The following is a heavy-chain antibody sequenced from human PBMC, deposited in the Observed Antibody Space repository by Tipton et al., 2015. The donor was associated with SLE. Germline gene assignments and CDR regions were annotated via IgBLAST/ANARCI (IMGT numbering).Heavy chain of an antibody. D-gene: IGHD3-22*01. V-gene: IGHV4-31*03. J-gene: IGHJ5*02. Sequence: TLSLTCTVSGGSISSGDYFWSWIRQHPGKGLEWIGYIFYTGSTYYNPSLKSRLTISVDTSKNEFSLALSSVTAADTAMYYCAKFGAFYDSSGHNYFDPWGQGTLVTVSS. CDR1: GGSISSGDYF. CDR3: AKFGAFYDSSGHNYFDP. CDR2: IFYTGST.